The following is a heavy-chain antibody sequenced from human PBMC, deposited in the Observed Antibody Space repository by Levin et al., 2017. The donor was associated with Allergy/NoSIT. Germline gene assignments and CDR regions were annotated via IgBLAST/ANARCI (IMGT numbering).Heavy chain of an antibody. Sequence: SETLSLTCTVSGGSISSYYWSWIRQPPGKGLEWIGYIYYSGSTNYNPSLKSRVTISVDTSKNQFSLKLSSVTAADTAVYYCAQVVATGGMDVWGQGTTVTVSS. V-gene: IGHV4-59*08. CDR1: GGSISSYY. D-gene: IGHD5-12*01. CDR3: AQVVATGGMDV. CDR2: IYYSGST. J-gene: IGHJ6*02.